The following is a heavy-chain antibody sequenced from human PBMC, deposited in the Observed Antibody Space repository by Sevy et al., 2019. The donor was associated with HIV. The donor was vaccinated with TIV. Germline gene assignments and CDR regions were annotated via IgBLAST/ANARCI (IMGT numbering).Heavy chain of an antibody. CDR3: ARMLISSGYYYAYYFDY. V-gene: IGHV1-8*01. Sequence: ASVKVSCKASGYTFTSYDINWVRQATGQGLEWMGWMNPNSGNTGYAQKFQGRVTMTRNTAISTAYMELSSLRSEETAVYYCARMLISSGYYYAYYFDYWGQGTLVTVSS. D-gene: IGHD3-22*01. CDR1: GYTFTSYD. J-gene: IGHJ4*02. CDR2: MNPNSGNT.